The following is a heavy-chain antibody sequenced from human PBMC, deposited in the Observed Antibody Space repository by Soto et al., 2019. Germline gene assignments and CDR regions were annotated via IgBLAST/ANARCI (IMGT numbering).Heavy chain of an antibody. CDR2: INRGGDRT. D-gene: IGHD3-3*01. CDR1: GGTFSTYA. Sequence: VGSLRLSCAASGGTFSTYAMSWVRQAPGKGLEWVSTINRGGDRTYYVDSVKGRFTISRDNSKNTVFLQMNSLGAEDTAIYFCAKTNSFYGVVKVKGWFDPWGQGTLVTVSS. V-gene: IGHV3-23*01. CDR3: AKTNSFYGVVKVKGWFDP. J-gene: IGHJ5*02.